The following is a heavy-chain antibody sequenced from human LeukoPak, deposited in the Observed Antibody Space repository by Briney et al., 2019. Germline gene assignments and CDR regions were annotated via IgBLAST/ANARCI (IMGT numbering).Heavy chain of an antibody. D-gene: IGHD1-7*01. CDR1: GYTFTGYY. Sequence: GASVKVSCKAPGYTFTGYYMHLVRQAPGQGLEWMGWINPNSGGTNYAQKFQGRVTMTRDTSISTAYMELSRLRSDDTAVYYCARDRAGTTRFDPWGQGTLVTVSS. CDR2: INPNSGGT. CDR3: ARDRAGTTRFDP. V-gene: IGHV1-2*02. J-gene: IGHJ5*02.